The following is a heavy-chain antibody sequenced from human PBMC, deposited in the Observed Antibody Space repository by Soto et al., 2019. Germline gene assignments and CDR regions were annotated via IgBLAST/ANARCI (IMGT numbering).Heavy chain of an antibody. CDR2: MNPGSGDT. CDR1: GYSFTNND. Sequence: ASVKVSCKASGYSFTNNDVSWVRQATGQGLEWMGWMNPGSGDTGYAQKFQGRVTITGDISIATAYMELSSLRSEDTAIYYCARVEEFGSLKWFDPWGQGTLVTVSS. V-gene: IGHV1-8*01. J-gene: IGHJ5*02. CDR3: ARVEEFGSLKWFDP. D-gene: IGHD3-10*01.